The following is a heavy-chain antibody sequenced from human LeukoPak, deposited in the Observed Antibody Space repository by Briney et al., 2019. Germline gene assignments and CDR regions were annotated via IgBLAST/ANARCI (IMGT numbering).Heavy chain of an antibody. CDR1: GGTFTSHA. Sequence: GASVKVSCKASGGTFTSHAFSWVRQAPGQGLEWVGRIIPILDTAHYTQKFQPRIIISADKSTGTTYMELRSLRSEDTAVYYCARDSTNSRSAAGAFDIWGQGTMVTVSS. CDR2: IIPILDTA. D-gene: IGHD2-2*01. V-gene: IGHV1-69*04. J-gene: IGHJ3*02. CDR3: ARDSTNSRSAAGAFDI.